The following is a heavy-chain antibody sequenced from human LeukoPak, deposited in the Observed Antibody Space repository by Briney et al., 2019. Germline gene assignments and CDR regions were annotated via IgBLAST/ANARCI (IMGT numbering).Heavy chain of an antibody. Sequence: SETLSLTCTVSGGSISSYYWSWIRQPPGKGLEWLGYIYYSGSTNYNPSLKSRVTISVDTSKNQFSLKLSSVAAADTAVYYCARDGAMRSAFDIWGQGTMVTVSS. V-gene: IGHV4-59*01. CDR1: GGSISSYY. D-gene: IGHD2-15*01. CDR3: ARDGAMRSAFDI. J-gene: IGHJ3*02. CDR2: IYYSGST.